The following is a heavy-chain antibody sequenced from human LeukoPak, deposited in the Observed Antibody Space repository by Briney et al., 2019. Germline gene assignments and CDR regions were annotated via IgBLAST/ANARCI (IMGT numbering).Heavy chain of an antibody. CDR1: GGSISSSNW. Sequence: SGTLSLTCAVSGGSISSSNWWSWVRQPPGKGLEWIGEIYHSGSTNYNPSLKSRVTISVDKSKNQFSLKLSSVTAADTAVYYCARDSGMGSGSYRSYYFDYWGQGTLVTVSS. J-gene: IGHJ4*02. V-gene: IGHV4-4*02. CDR3: ARDSGMGSGSYRSYYFDY. CDR2: IYHSGST. D-gene: IGHD3-10*01.